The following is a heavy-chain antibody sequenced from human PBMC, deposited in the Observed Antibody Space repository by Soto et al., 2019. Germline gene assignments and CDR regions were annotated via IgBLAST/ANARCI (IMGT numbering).Heavy chain of an antibody. Sequence: ASVKVSCKVSGYTLTELSMHWVRQAPGKGLEWMGGFDPEDGETIYAQKFQGRVTMTGDTSTDTAYMELSSLRSEDTAVYYCAAARYYYDSSGYYYWGQGTLVTVS. D-gene: IGHD3-22*01. CDR2: FDPEDGET. CDR1: GYTLTELS. CDR3: AAARYYYDSSGYYY. V-gene: IGHV1-24*01. J-gene: IGHJ4*02.